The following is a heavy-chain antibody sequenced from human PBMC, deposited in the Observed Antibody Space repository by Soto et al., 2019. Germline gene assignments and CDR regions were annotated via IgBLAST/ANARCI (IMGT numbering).Heavy chain of an antibody. V-gene: IGHV2-26*01. CDR3: ARIVFCTTGVFCRWIDP. Sequence: QITLKQSGHLLGKPTETLTLTCTVSGFSLTHPRMAVAWLRQPTGQAPEWLAHIFSTAEESYSTVLRSRLSLAKDTSNSQVVITVTNVDSADTAAYYGARIVFCTTGVFCRWIDPWGQGIVVTVSS. J-gene: IGHJ5*02. D-gene: IGHD2-8*01. CDR2: IFSTAEE. CDR1: GFSLTHPRMA.